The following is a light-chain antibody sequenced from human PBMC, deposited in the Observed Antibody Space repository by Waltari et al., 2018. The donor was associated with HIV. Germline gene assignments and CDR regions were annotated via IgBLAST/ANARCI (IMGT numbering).Light chain of an antibody. CDR1: SRDGCRYHY. Sequence: QSALTQPASVSGSPGQSITISCPGTSRDGCRYHYVSWYQQHPGKAPKLMIYDVSNRPSGVSNLFSGSKSGNTASLTISGLQAEDEADYYCSSYTSSSALYVVFGGGTKLTVL. CDR3: SSYTSSSALYVV. J-gene: IGLJ2*01. CDR2: DVS. V-gene: IGLV2-14*03.